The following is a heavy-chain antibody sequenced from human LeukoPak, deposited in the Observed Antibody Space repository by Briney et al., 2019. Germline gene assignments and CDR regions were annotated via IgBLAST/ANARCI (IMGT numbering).Heavy chain of an antibody. J-gene: IGHJ4*02. CDR3: AANLKGYCTNGVCGFDY. D-gene: IGHD2-8*01. CDR2: IVVGSGNT. CDR1: GFTFTSSA. Sequence: TSVKVSCKASGFTFTSSAMQWARQARGQRLEWIGWIVVGSGNTNYAQKFQERVTITRDMSTSTAYMELSSLRSEDTAVYYCAANLKGYCTNGVCGFDYWGQGTLVTVSS. V-gene: IGHV1-58*02.